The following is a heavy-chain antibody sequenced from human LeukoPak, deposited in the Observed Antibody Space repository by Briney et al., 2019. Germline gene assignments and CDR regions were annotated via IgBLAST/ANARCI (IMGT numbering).Heavy chain of an antibody. V-gene: IGHV3-23*01. J-gene: IGHJ6*03. CDR2: ISGSGGST. Sequence: PGGPLRLSCAASGFTFSSYAMSWVRQAPGKGLEWVSAISGSGGSTYYADSVKGRFTISRDNSKNTLYLQMNSLRAEDTAVYYCARDSYDFWSGYYYYYYYYMDVWGKGTTVTVSS. CDR3: ARDSYDFWSGYYYYYYYYMDV. CDR1: GFTFSSYA. D-gene: IGHD3-3*01.